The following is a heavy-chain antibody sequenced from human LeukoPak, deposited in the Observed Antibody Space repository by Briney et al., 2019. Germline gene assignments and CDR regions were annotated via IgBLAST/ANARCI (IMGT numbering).Heavy chain of an antibody. J-gene: IGHJ4*02. D-gene: IGHD3-10*01. CDR1: GGSFSDYY. Sequence: SGTLSLTCAVYGGSFSDYYWSWIRQPSGKGLEWIGEINHSGSTNYNPSLKSRVTISVDTSKNQFFLKLSSVTAADAAVYYCAISMIRGVRFPYSFDYWGQGTLVTVSS. CDR3: AISMIRGVRFPYSFDY. V-gene: IGHV4-34*01. CDR2: INHSGST.